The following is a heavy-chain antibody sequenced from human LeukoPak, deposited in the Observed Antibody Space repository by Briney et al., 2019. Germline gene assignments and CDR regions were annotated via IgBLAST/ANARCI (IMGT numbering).Heavy chain of an antibody. CDR1: GYTFTGYY. CDR3: ARAPTVTTFPIDY. Sequence: GASVKVSCKASGYTFTGYYMHWVRQAPGQGLEWMGWINPNSGGTNYAQKFQGRVTMTRDTSISTAYMELSRLRSDDTAVYYCARAPTVTTFPIDYWGQGTLVTVPS. J-gene: IGHJ4*02. CDR2: INPNSGGT. D-gene: IGHD4-17*01. V-gene: IGHV1-2*02.